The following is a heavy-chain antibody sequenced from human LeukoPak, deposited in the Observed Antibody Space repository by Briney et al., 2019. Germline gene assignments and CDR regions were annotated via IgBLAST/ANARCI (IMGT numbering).Heavy chain of an antibody. V-gene: IGHV3-48*03. CDR1: GFTFSSYE. CDR2: IYTSGSRI. J-gene: IGHJ4*02. Sequence: GGSLRLSCAASGFTFSSYESNWVRQAPGQGLEWLSYIYTSGSRIYCADSVKGRFTISRDNAKNSLYLQMNSLRAEDTAVYYCARDPPGAPNIAFDYWGQGTLVTVSS. CDR3: ARDPPGAPNIAFDY. D-gene: IGHD3-10*01.